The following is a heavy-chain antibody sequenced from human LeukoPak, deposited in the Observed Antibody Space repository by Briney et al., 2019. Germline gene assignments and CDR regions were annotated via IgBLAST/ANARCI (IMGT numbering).Heavy chain of an antibody. CDR3: ARGAYGDFPEDY. CDR1: GGTFSSYA. Sequence: ASVKVSCKASGGTFSSYAISWVRQAPGQGLEWMGGIIPIFGTANYAQKFQGRVTITTDESTSTAYMELSSLRSEDTAVYYCARGAYGDFPEDYWGQGTLVTVSS. V-gene: IGHV1-69*05. J-gene: IGHJ4*02. CDR2: IIPIFGTA. D-gene: IGHD4-17*01.